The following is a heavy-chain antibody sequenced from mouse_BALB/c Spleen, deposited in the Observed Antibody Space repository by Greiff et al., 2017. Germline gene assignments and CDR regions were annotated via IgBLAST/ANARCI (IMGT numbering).Heavy chain of an antibody. Sequence: VQLQESAAELARPGASVKMSCKASGYTFTSYTMHWVKQRPGQGLEWIGYINPSSGYTEYNQKFKDKTTLTADKSSSTAYMQLSSLTSEDSAVYYCARYGNGDYWGQGTTLTVSS. CDR2: INPSSGYT. CDR1: GYTFTSYT. V-gene: IGHV1-4*02. J-gene: IGHJ2*01. CDR3: ARYGNGDY. D-gene: IGHD2-1*01.